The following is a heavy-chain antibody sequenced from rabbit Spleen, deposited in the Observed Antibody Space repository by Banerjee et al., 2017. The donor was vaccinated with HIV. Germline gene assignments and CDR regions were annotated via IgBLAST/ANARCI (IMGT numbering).Heavy chain of an antibody. D-gene: IGHD6-1*01. CDR2: IYAGSSGST. CDR1: GFDFSSGYD. V-gene: IGHV1S40*01. J-gene: IGHJ4*01. Sequence: QSLEESGGGLVKPGGTLTLTCKASGFDFSSGYDMCWVRQAPGKGLAWIACIYAGSSGSTYYASWAKGRFTISKTSSTTVNLQMTSLTAADTATYFCAREVLYAAYAGFGDATIYYFDLWGPGTLVTVS. CDR3: AREVLYAAYAGFGDATIYYFDL.